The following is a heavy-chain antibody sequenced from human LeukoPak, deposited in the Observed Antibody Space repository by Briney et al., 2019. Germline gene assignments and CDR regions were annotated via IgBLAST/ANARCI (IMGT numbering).Heavy chain of an antibody. Sequence: ASVKVSCKASGGTFSSYAINWVRQATGQGLEWMGWMNPNSGNTGYAQKFQGRVTMTRNTSISTAYMELSSLRSEDTAVYYCARDLKVYGMDVWGQGTTVTVSS. CDR1: GGTFSSYA. J-gene: IGHJ6*02. CDR3: ARDLKVYGMDV. CDR2: MNPNSGNT. V-gene: IGHV1-8*02.